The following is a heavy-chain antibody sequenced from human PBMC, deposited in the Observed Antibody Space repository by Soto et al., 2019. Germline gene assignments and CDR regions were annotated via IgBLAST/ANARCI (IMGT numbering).Heavy chain of an antibody. Sequence: QVQLVESGGGVVQPGRSLRLSCAASGFSFSIYAIHWVRQAPGKGLEWVVVTSYDGSNKYYADSVEGRFTISRDNSKNTLNLQMNSLRPEDTAVCFCAREMVAPSDNYYGLDVWGQGTTVTVSS. CDR3: AREMVAPSDNYYGLDV. CDR1: GFSFSIYA. D-gene: IGHD2-15*01. V-gene: IGHV3-30-3*01. J-gene: IGHJ6*02. CDR2: TSYDGSNK.